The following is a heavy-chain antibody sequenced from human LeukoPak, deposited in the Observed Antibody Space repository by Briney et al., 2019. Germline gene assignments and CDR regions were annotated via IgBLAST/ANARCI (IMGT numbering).Heavy chain of an antibody. J-gene: IGHJ4*02. Sequence: GASVKVSCKASGFTFTDYYMHWVRQAPGQGLEWMGWINPNSGGTNYAQKFQGTVTTTRDTSISTAYMELSRLRSDDTAVYYCARDGHLSYQSIWMFPDYWGQGTRVTVSS. D-gene: IGHD3-10*02. CDR2: INPNSGGT. V-gene: IGHV1-2*02. CDR1: GFTFTDYY. CDR3: ARDGHLSYQSIWMFPDY.